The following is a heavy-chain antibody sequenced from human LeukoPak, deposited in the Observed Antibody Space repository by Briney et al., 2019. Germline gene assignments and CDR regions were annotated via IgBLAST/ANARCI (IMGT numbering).Heavy chain of an antibody. Sequence: SQSLSLTCAVSGYSLSGGYYWGWIRQPPGKGLEWIESIVHGGGAYYNPSLKSRVTISVDTSKNQFSLKLSSVTAADTAVFYCATDNRSGTYSWFDPWGQGTLVTVSS. V-gene: IGHV4-38-2*02. CDR3: ATDNRSGTYSWFDP. CDR2: IVHGGGA. CDR1: GYSLSGGYY. D-gene: IGHD3-10*01. J-gene: IGHJ5*02.